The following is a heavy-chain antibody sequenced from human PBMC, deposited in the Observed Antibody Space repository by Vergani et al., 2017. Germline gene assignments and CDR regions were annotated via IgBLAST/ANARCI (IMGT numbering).Heavy chain of an antibody. Sequence: VQILQSGGGVVQPGGSLRLSCTLSGFTLNTYGIHWVRQAPGKGLEWVSYISSSSSTIYYADSVKGRFTISRDNAKNSLYLQMNSLRAEDTAVYYCARDTVTGSRYFDYWGQGTLVTVSS. D-gene: IGHD6-19*01. J-gene: IGHJ4*02. V-gene: IGHV3-48*01. CDR2: ISSSSSTI. CDR3: ARDTVTGSRYFDY. CDR1: GFTLNTYG.